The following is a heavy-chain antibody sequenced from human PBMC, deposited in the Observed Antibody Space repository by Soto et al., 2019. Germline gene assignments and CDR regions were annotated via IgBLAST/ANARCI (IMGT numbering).Heavy chain of an antibody. D-gene: IGHD2-15*01. V-gene: IGHV3-30*18. CDR2: ISYDGSNK. J-gene: IGHJ4*02. CDR3: AKDRGDIVVVVAAEYFDY. CDR1: GFTFSSYG. Sequence: QVQLVESGGGVVQPGRSLRLSCAASGFTFSSYGMHWVRQAPGKGLEWVAVISYDGSNKYYADSVKGRFTISRDNSKNTLYLQMNSLRAEDTAVYYCAKDRGDIVVVVAAEYFDYWGQGTLVTVSS.